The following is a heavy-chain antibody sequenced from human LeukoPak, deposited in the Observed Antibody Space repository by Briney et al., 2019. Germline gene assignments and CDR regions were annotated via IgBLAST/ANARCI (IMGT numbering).Heavy chain of an antibody. Sequence: SQTLSLTCAISGDSVSSNSAAWNWIRQSPSRGLEWLGRTYYRSKWYNDYAVSLKSRITINPDTSKNQFYLQLNSVTPEDTAVYYCVRRGVTGNSFDYWGQGTLVTVSS. J-gene: IGHJ4*02. V-gene: IGHV6-1*01. CDR1: GDSVSSNSAA. D-gene: IGHD6-19*01. CDR2: TYYRSKWYN. CDR3: VRRGVTGNSFDY.